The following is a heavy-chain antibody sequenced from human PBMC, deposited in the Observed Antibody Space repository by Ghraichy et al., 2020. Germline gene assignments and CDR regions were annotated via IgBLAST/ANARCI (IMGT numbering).Heavy chain of an antibody. CDR2: IKEDGSEK. D-gene: IGHD3-10*01. Sequence: GESLNISCAASGFTFTTYWMSWVRQAPGKGLEWVANIKEDGSEKYYVDSVKGRFTISRDNAKTSLYLQMNSLRAEDTAVYFCARRRGTFYGSGSLDYWGQGTLVTVSS. CDR1: GFTFTTYW. V-gene: IGHV3-7*03. J-gene: IGHJ4*02. CDR3: ARRRGTFYGSGSLDY.